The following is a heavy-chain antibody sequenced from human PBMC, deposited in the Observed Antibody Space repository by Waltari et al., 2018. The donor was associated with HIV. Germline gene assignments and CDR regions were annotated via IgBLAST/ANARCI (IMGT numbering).Heavy chain of an antibody. J-gene: IGHJ3*01. CDR3: ARDRFCNGNGCSPSDAFDV. Sequence: QLRLQESGSGLLKPSQTLSLTCNVSGGSVGSSGFSWSWIRQAPGKGLEWIGYIYYTGSTYYNPSLKSRVNISLDRSKNQFSLRLSHVSAADTAVYYCARDRFCNGNGCSPSDAFDVWGQGRMVTVSS. CDR1: GGSVGSSGFS. D-gene: IGHD2-15*01. CDR2: IYYTGST. V-gene: IGHV4-30-2*01.